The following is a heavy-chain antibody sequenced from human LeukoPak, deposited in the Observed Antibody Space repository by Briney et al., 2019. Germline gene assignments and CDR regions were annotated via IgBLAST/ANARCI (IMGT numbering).Heavy chain of an antibody. J-gene: IGHJ6*03. Sequence: ASVKVSCKASGYTFTGYYMHWVRQAPGQGLEWMGWINPNSGGTNYAQKFQGRVTMTRDTSISTAYMELSRLRSDDTALYYCARFYSGYGNYYYYMDVWGKGTTVTVSS. CDR1: GYTFTGYY. CDR3: ARFYSGYGNYYYYMDV. D-gene: IGHD5-12*01. V-gene: IGHV1-2*02. CDR2: INPNSGGT.